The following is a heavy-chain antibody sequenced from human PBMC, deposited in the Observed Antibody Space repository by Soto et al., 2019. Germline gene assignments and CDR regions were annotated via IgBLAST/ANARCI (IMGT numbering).Heavy chain of an antibody. D-gene: IGHD2-2*01. V-gene: IGHV4-61*01. CDR1: GGSVSSGSYY. CDR3: ARVGYDQYLTYYYYYGMDV. Sequence: QVQLQESGPGLVKPSETLSLTCTVSGGSVSSGSYYWSWIRQPPGKGLEWIGYIYYSGSTNYNPSLKSRVTISVDTSKNPFSLKLSSVTAADTAVYYCARVGYDQYLTYYYYYGMDVWGQGTTVTVSS. J-gene: IGHJ6*02. CDR2: IYYSGST.